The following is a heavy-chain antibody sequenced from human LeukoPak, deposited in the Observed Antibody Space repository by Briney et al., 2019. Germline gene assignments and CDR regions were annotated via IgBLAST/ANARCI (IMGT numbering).Heavy chain of an antibody. J-gene: IGHJ4*02. CDR3: ASDAPGSCSSTSCYGNY. CDR1: GFTFSSYN. CDR2: ISGSSSYI. D-gene: IGHD2-2*01. V-gene: IGHV3-21*01. Sequence: GGSLRLSCAASGFTFSSYNMNWVRQAPGKGLEWVSFISGSSSYIYYADSVKGRFTISRDNAKNSLYLQMNSLRAEDTAVYYCASDAPGSCSSTSCYGNYWGQGTLVTVSS.